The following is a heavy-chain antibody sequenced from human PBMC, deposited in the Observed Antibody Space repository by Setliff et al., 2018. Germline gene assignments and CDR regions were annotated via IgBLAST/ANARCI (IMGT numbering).Heavy chain of an antibody. CDR1: GFTFSDYY. J-gene: IGHJ4*02. V-gene: IGHV3-11*01. CDR2: ITSSGTTT. Sequence: PGESLKISCVASGFTFSDYYMSWIRQAPGKGLEWVSYITSSGTTTFYTDSVKGRFTISRDNAKNPLYLQMNSLRAEDTAVYYCARDYRGSYDHWGQGTLVTVSS. D-gene: IGHD1-26*01. CDR3: ARDYRGSYDH.